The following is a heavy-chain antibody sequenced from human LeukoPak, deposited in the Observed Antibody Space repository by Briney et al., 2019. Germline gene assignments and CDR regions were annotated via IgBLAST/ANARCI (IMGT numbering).Heavy chain of an antibody. J-gene: IGHJ4*02. V-gene: IGHV4-61*02. CDR3: ARGRAAAGIPFDY. Sequence: SETLSLTCTVSGGSINSDSYYWSWIRQPAGRGLEWIGRIYTSGSTNYNPSLKSRVTISVDTSKNQFSLKLSSVTAADTAVYYCARGRAAAGIPFDYWGQGTLVTVSS. D-gene: IGHD6-13*01. CDR2: IYTSGST. CDR1: GGSINSDSYY.